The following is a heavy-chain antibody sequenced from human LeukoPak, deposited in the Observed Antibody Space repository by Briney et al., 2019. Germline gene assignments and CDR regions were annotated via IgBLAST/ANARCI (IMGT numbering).Heavy chain of an antibody. V-gene: IGHV3-30*18. Sequence: PGRSLRLSCAASGFIFSTYDMHWVRQAPGKGLEWVAVISYDRSNKYYADSVKGRFTISRDNSKNTLYLQMNSLRAEDTAVYYCAELGITIIGGVWGKGTTVTISS. J-gene: IGHJ6*04. CDR2: ISYDRSNK. CDR3: AELGITIIGGV. D-gene: IGHD3-9*01. CDR1: GFIFSTYD.